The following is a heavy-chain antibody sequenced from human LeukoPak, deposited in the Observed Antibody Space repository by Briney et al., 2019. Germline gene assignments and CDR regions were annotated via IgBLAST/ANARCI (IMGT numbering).Heavy chain of an antibody. CDR1: GFTFSSYA. CDR3: ARAPGYYDILTPFDY. CDR2: ISYDGSNK. Sequence: GGSLRLSCAASGFTFSSYAMHWVRQAPGKGLEWVAVISYDGSNKYYADSVKGRFTISRDNSKNTLYLQMNSLRAEDTAVYYCARAPGYYDILTPFDYWGQGTLVTVSS. V-gene: IGHV3-30-3*01. J-gene: IGHJ4*02. D-gene: IGHD3-9*01.